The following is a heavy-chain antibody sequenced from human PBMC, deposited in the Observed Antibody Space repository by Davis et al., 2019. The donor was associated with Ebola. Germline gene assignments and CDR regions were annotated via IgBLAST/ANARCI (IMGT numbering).Heavy chain of an antibody. J-gene: IGHJ5*02. CDR3: ARIRIAAAGTKCFDP. D-gene: IGHD6-13*01. CDR2: IYDNGNT. Sequence: MPSETLSLTCTVSGGSINNYYWSWIRRAPGKGLEWIGYIYDNGNTNYNPSLKSRVTISVDTSKNQFSLKLSSVTAADTAVYYCARIRIAAAGTKCFDPWGQGTLVTVSS. V-gene: IGHV4-59*12. CDR1: GGSINNYY.